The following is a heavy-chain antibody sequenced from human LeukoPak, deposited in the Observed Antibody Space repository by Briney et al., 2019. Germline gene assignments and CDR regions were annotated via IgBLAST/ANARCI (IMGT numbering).Heavy chain of an antibody. CDR2: IGSGGYT. V-gene: IGHV3-23*01. CDR3: AKRLPGASYYFDF. D-gene: IGHD7-27*01. Sequence: GGSLRLSCIASGFTLSNYDMTWVRQTPGKGLEYVSSIGSGGYTFYAGSVKGRFSISRDISQNTVYLQMNSLRAEDTAMYFCAKRLPGASYYFDFWGQGTLVTVSS. J-gene: IGHJ4*02. CDR1: GFTLSNYD.